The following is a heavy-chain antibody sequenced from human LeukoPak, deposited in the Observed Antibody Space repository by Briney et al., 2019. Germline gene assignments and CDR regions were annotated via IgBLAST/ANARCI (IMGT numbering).Heavy chain of an antibody. CDR1: GFTFSSYS. Sequence: GGSLRLSCAASGFTFSSYSMNWVRQAPGKGLEWVSSISSSSSYIYYADSVKGRFTISRDNSKNTLYLQMGSLRAEDMAVYYCARVGGTAFDYWGQGTLVTVSS. D-gene: IGHD6-13*01. CDR3: ARVGGTAFDY. V-gene: IGHV3-21*01. CDR2: ISSSSSYI. J-gene: IGHJ4*02.